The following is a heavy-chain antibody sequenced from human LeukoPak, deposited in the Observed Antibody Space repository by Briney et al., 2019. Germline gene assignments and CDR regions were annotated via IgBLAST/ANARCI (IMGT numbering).Heavy chain of an antibody. Sequence: PGGSLRLSRAASGFTFSSYWMSWVRQAPGEGLEWVANIKQDGSEKYYVDSVKGRFTISRDNAKNSLYLQMNSLRAEDTAVYYCASWSRDGYNRLDYWGQGTLVTVSS. CDR2: IKQDGSEK. D-gene: IGHD5-24*01. J-gene: IGHJ4*02. CDR3: ASWSRDGYNRLDY. CDR1: GFTFSSYW. V-gene: IGHV3-7*01.